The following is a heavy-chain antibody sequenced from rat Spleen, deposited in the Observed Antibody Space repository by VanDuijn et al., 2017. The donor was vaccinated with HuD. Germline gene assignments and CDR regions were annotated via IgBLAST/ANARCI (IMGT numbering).Heavy chain of an antibody. D-gene: IGHD1-11*01. J-gene: IGHJ1*01. CDR3: ARHAVRRPTDWYFDF. V-gene: IGHV5-25*01. Sequence: EVQLVESGGGLVQPGRSLKLSCEASGFTFSNYYMAWVRQAPTKGLEWVASISISGDDTYYRDSVKGRFTISRDNAKSTLYLQMDSLRSEDTATYYCARHAVRRPTDWYFDFWGPGTMVTVSS. CDR1: GFTFSNYY. CDR2: ISISGDDT.